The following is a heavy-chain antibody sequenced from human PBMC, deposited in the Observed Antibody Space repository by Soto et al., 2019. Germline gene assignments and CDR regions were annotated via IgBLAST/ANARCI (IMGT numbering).Heavy chain of an antibody. CDR2: ISGSGGST. CDR1: GFTFSSYA. CDR3: AKKGGSSGWIPTDY. J-gene: IGHJ4*02. V-gene: IGHV3-23*01. Sequence: EVQLLESGGGLVQPGGSLRLSCAASGFTFSSYAMIWVRQAPGKGLEWVSAISGSGGSTYYADSVKGRFTISRDNSKNTLYLQMNSLRAEDTAVYYCAKKGGSSGWIPTDYWGQGTLVTVSS. D-gene: IGHD6-19*01.